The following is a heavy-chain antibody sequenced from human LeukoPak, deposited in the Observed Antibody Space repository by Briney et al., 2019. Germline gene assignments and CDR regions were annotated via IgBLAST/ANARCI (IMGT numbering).Heavy chain of an antibody. Sequence: GASVKVSCKASGYTFTGYYIHWLRQAPGQGLEWMGWFNPNSGGTNYAPKFQSLVTMSSDTAITTAYMELNRLISDDTAVYYCARTKPPCTSCLLLDYWGQGTLVTVSS. D-gene: IGHD2-2*01. CDR1: GYTFTGYY. CDR2: FNPNSGGT. V-gene: IGHV1-2*02. J-gene: IGHJ4*02. CDR3: ARTKPPCTSCLLLDY.